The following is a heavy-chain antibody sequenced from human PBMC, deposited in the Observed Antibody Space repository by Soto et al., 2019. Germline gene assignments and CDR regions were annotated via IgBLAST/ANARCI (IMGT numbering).Heavy chain of an antibody. V-gene: IGHV3-30*05. D-gene: IGHD4-4*01. CDR2: ISYDGSNK. Sequence: GGSLTLSCAASGFTFSSYGMHWVRQAPGKGLEWVAVISYDGSNKYYADSVKGRFTIYRDNSKNTLYLRMNSLRAEGTAVYYCAKDSTAYYYYYGMDVWGQGTTVTVSS. CDR3: AKDSTAYYYYYGMDV. CDR1: GFTFSSYG. J-gene: IGHJ6*02.